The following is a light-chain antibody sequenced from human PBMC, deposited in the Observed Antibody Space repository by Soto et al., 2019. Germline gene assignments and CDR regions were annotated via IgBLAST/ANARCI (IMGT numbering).Light chain of an antibody. Sequence: DIQLTQFPSTLSASIGDRVTITCRATQTIGSWLAWYQQKPGKAPKLLIYRASSLETGVPSRFSGSGSGTEFTLTISSLQPDEFASYYCQEYKSYSPYTFGQGTRLEIK. CDR1: QTIGSW. J-gene: IGKJ2*01. V-gene: IGKV1-5*03. CDR3: QEYKSYSPYT. CDR2: RAS.